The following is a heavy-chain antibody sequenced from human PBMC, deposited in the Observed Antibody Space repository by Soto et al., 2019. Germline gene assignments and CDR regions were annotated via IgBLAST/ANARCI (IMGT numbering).Heavy chain of an antibody. CDR3: ARGRVTGTTLHWYFDL. Sequence: ASVKVSCKASGGTFSSYAISWVRQAPGQGLEWMGGIIPIFGTANYAQKFQGRVTITADESTSTAYMELSSLRPEDTAMYYCARGRVTGTTLHWYFDLWGRGTLVTVSS. CDR1: GGTFSSYA. J-gene: IGHJ2*01. V-gene: IGHV1-69*13. CDR2: IIPIFGTA. D-gene: IGHD1-20*01.